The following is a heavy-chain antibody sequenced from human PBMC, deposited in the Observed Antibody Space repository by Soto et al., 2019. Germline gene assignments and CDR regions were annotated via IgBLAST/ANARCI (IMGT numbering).Heavy chain of an antibody. CDR1: AGSFSGYY. Sequence: PSETLSLTCAVSAGSFSGYYWTWIRQIPGKGLEWIGEINQSANTKYNPSLMSRVTMSVDTSRNQFSLKLRSVTAADTAVYYCGRPSYALNWDFHYGMQVWGQGTSVTVSS. J-gene: IGHJ6*02. D-gene: IGHD2-2*01. V-gene: IGHV4-34*01. CDR2: INQSANT. CDR3: GRPSYALNWDFHYGMQV.